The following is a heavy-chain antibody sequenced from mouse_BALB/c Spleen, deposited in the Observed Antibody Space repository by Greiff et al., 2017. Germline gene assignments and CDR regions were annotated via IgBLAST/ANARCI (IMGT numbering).Heavy chain of an antibody. J-gene: IGHJ3*01. CDR2: INPDSSTI. CDR3: ARRYRYDAWFAY. CDR1: GFDFSRYW. D-gene: IGHD2-14*01. V-gene: IGHV4-1*02. Sequence: EVKLLESGGGLVQPGGSLKLSCAASGFDFSRYWMSWVRQAPGKGLEWIGEINPDSSTINYTPSLKDKFIISRDNAKNTLYLQMSKVRSEDTALYYCARRYRYDAWFAYWGQGTLVTVSA.